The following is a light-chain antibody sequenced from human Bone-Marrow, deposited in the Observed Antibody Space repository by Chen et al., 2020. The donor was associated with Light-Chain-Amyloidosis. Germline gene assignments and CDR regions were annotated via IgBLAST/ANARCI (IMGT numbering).Light chain of an antibody. J-gene: IGKJ4*01. CDR2: TAS. CDR3: QQTNTFSLS. Sequence: DIQMTQSPSSVSASVGDRVAITCRASQDVSSWLAWYQQRPGKAPKLLISTASSLQSGVPSRFSGSGSVTDFTLTISSLQPEDCATYYCQQTNTFSLSFGRGTRVEIK. CDR1: QDVSSW. V-gene: IGKV1-12*01.